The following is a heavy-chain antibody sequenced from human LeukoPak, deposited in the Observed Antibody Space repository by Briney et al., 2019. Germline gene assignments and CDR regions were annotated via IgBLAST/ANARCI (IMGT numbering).Heavy chain of an antibody. D-gene: IGHD3-10*01. J-gene: IGHJ4*02. Sequence: SQTLSPTCAISGDSVSSNSAAWNWIRQSPSRGLEWLGRTYYRSKWYNDYAVSVKSRITINPDTSKNQFSLQLNSVTPEDTAVYYCARDRREYYYGSGSYYWYYFDYWGQGTLVTVSS. CDR1: GDSVSSNSAA. V-gene: IGHV6-1*01. CDR2: TYYRSKWYN. CDR3: ARDRREYYYGSGSYYWYYFDY.